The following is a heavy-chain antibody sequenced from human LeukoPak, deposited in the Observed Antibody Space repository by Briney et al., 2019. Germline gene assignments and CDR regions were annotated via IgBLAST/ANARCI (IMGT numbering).Heavy chain of an antibody. CDR1: GFTFSSYE. D-gene: IGHD6-19*01. CDR3: ARARRVAVAGYYYYYGMDV. V-gene: IGHV3-48*03. Sequence: GGSLRLSCAASGFTFSSYEMNWVRQAPGKGLEWVSYISSSGSTIYYADSVKGRFTISRDNAKNSLYLQMNSLRAEDTAVYYCARARRVAVAGYYYYYGMDVWGPGTTDPVSS. CDR2: ISSSGSTI. J-gene: IGHJ6*02.